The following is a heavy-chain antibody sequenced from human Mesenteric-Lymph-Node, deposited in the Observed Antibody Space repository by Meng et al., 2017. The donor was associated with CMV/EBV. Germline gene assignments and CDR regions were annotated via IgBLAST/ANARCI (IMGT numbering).Heavy chain of an antibody. CDR1: GDSISGYY. Sequence: SETLSLTCTVSGDSISGYYWSWVRQPPGKGLELIGYMYDNGDSSYNPSLKSRVTISVDTSKKQFSLKLNSVTAADTAVYYCATYCSSTSCYTYFDYWGQGTLVTVSS. J-gene: IGHJ4*02. CDR2: MYDNGDS. V-gene: IGHV4-59*01. D-gene: IGHD2-2*01. CDR3: ATYCSSTSCYTYFDY.